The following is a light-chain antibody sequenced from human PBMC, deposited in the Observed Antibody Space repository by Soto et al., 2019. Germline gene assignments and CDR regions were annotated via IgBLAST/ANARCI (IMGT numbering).Light chain of an antibody. Sequence: EIVLTQSPGTLSLSPGERATLSCRASQSVSSDYLAWYQQKPGQAPRLLIYGASSRATDFPDRFSGSGSGTDFTLTISSLEPEDFAVYYCHQYGSSPWTFGQGTKVDIK. CDR2: GAS. CDR3: HQYGSSPWT. V-gene: IGKV3-20*01. CDR1: QSVSSDY. J-gene: IGKJ1*01.